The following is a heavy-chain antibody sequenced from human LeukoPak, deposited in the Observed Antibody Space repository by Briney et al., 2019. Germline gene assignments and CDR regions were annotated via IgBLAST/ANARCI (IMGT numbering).Heavy chain of an antibody. CDR1: GGTFSSYA. J-gene: IGHJ4*02. Sequence: SVKVSCKASGGTFSSYAISWVRQAPGQGLEWMGGIIPIFGTANYAQKFQGRATITADKSTSTAYMELSSLRSEDTAVYYCARDRTLSSGSYSKDFDYWGQGTLVTVSS. D-gene: IGHD1-26*01. V-gene: IGHV1-69*06. CDR3: ARDRTLSSGSYSKDFDY. CDR2: IIPIFGTA.